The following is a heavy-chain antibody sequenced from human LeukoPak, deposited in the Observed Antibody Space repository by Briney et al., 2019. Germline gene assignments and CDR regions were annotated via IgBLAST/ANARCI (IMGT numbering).Heavy chain of an antibody. V-gene: IGHV1-18*01. CDR3: ARGSYRFGAVADQDY. Sequence: ASVKVSCKASGYTFTSYGISWVRQAPGQGLEWMGWISAYNGNTNYAQKLQGRVAMSTDTFTSTAYIELKSLRSDDTAVYYCARGSYRFGAVADQDYWGQGTLVTVSS. CDR1: GYTFTSYG. D-gene: IGHD6-19*01. J-gene: IGHJ4*02. CDR2: ISAYNGNT.